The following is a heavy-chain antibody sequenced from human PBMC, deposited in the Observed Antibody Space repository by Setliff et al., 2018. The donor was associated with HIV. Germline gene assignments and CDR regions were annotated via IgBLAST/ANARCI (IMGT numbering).Heavy chain of an antibody. CDR2: ISYSGST. CDR3: ARHRQGLTGGTPGYYMDV. CDR1: GGSFSNSYYF. V-gene: IGHV4-39*01. D-gene: IGHD3-9*01. Sequence: PSETLSLTCNVSGGSFSNSYYFWGWIRQPPGKGLEWIGSISYSGSTYYNPSLKSRVTMSVDTSRNQFSLKLSSVTAADTAVYYCARHRQGLTGGTPGYYMDVWGKGTTVTVSS. J-gene: IGHJ6*03.